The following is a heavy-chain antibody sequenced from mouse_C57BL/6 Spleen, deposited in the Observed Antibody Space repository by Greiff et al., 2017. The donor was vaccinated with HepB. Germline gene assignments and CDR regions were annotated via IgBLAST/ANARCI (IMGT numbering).Heavy chain of an antibody. CDR1: GYAFTNYL. V-gene: IGHV1-54*01. J-gene: IGHJ2*01. Sequence: QVQLQQSGAELVRPGTSVKVSCKASGYAFTNYLIEWVKQRPGQGLEWIGVINHGSGGTNYNEKFKGTATLTADKSSSPAYMQRSSLTSADSAVYFCARSAQAPDYWGQGTTLTVSS. D-gene: IGHD3-2*02. CDR3: ARSAQAPDY. CDR2: INHGSGGT.